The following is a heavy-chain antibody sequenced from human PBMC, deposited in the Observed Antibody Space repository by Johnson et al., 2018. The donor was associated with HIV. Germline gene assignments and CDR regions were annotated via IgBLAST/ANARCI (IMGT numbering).Heavy chain of an antibody. CDR3: ARPVSPWSAYDAFDI. Sequence: VQLVESGGGLVQPGGSLRLSCAASGFTFSSYDMHWVRQAPGKGLVWVSRINSDGSSTSYADSVKGRFTISRDNAKNTLYLQMNSLRAEDTAVYYCARPVSPWSAYDAFDIWGQGTMVTVSS. CDR2: INSDGSST. CDR1: GFTFSSYD. J-gene: IGHJ3*02. V-gene: IGHV3-74*02. D-gene: IGHD2-8*02.